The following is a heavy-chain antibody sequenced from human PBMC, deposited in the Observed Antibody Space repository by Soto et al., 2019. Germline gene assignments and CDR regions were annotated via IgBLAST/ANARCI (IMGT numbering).Heavy chain of an antibody. CDR3: ARDYYDSSGYYLLNYYYYYGMDV. D-gene: IGHD3-22*01. V-gene: IGHV3-33*01. Sequence: QVQLVESGGGVVQPGRSLRLSCAASGFTFSSYGMHWVRQAPGKGLEWVAVIWYDGSNKYYADSVKGRFTISRDNSKNTLYLQMNSMRAEDTAVYYCARDYYDSSGYYLLNYYYYYGMDVWGQGTTVTVSS. J-gene: IGHJ6*02. CDR2: IWYDGSNK. CDR1: GFTFSSYG.